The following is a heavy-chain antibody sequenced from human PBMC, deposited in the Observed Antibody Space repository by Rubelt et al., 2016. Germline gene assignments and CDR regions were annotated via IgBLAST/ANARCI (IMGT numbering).Heavy chain of an antibody. CDR1: GFSFSSYS. J-gene: IGHJ4*02. V-gene: IGHV3-48*04. CDR2: ITSGGGM. Sequence: EVQLVESGGGLVQPGGSLRLSCAASGFSFSSYSMNWVRQAPGKGLEWVCYITSGGGMWYADSVKGRFTNSRDNAKNSLYLQMNSLRAEDTAVYYCARVACSSTCRVDYWGQGTLVTVSS. D-gene: IGHD2-2*01. CDR3: ARVACSSTCRVDY.